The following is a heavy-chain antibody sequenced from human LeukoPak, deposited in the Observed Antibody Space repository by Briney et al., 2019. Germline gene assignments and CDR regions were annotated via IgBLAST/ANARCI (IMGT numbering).Heavy chain of an antibody. CDR3: ARDRTGSY. D-gene: IGHD1-14*01. CDR2: INQSGRT. J-gene: IGHJ4*02. V-gene: IGHV4-34*01. Sequence: SETLSLTCGVYGGSFSGNYWSWIRQPPGKGLEWIGEINQSGRTNYNSSLKSRVTVSADTSKNQFSLKVNFVTAADTAVYYCARDRTGSYWGQGTLVTVSS. CDR1: GGSFSGNY.